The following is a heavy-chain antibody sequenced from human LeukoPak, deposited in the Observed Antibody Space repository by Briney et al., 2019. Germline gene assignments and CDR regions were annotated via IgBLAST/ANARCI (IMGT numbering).Heavy chain of an antibody. CDR1: GGSISSYF. D-gene: IGHD2-21*02. CDR2: IYTSGST. V-gene: IGHV4-4*07. CDR3: ARERCGGDCYYYFNGMDV. J-gene: IGHJ6*02. Sequence: SETLSLTCTVSGGSISSYFWTWTRQPAGKGLEWIGHIYTSGSTKYNPSLKSRVTMSVDTSKNQFSLKLNSVTAADTALYYCARERCGGDCYYYFNGMDVWGQGTPVTVSS.